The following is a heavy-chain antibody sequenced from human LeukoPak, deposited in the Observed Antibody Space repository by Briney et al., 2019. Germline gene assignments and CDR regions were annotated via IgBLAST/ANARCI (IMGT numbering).Heavy chain of an antibody. Sequence: PGGSLRLSCAGSGFAFSDYYMTWIRQASGRGLEFISYISGSGNSIVYADSVKGRFTISRDNAKNSLYLQMNSLRDEDTAVYYCAREPRLAVYWGQGTLVTVSS. CDR1: GFAFSDYY. D-gene: IGHD6-19*01. CDR2: ISGSGNSI. J-gene: IGHJ4*02. CDR3: AREPRLAVY. V-gene: IGHV3-11*01.